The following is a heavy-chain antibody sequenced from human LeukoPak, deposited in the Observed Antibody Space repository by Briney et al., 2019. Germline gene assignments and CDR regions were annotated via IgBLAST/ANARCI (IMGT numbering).Heavy chain of an antibody. D-gene: IGHD1-14*01. Sequence: GGSLRLSCAASGFTFSSYAMHWVRQAPGKGLEWVAVISYDGSNKYYADSVKGRFTISRDNSKNTLYLQMNSLRAEDTAVYYCARSGYNGNYADSWGQGTLVTVSS. V-gene: IGHV3-30*01. CDR3: ARSGYNGNYADS. J-gene: IGHJ4*02. CDR1: GFTFSSYA. CDR2: ISYDGSNK.